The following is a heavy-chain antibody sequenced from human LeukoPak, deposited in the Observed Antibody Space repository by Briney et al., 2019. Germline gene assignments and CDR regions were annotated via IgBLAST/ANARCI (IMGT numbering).Heavy chain of an antibody. D-gene: IGHD3-3*01. J-gene: IGHJ3*02. Sequence: SETLSLTCAVYGGTFSGYYWSWIRQPPGKGLEWIGGINHSGSTNYNPSLKNRVTISVDTSKNQFSLKLSSVTAADTAVYYCARGGYDFWRGIHGAFDIWGQGTMVTDSS. CDR1: GGTFSGYY. V-gene: IGHV4-34*01. CDR3: ARGGYDFWRGIHGAFDI. CDR2: INHSGST.